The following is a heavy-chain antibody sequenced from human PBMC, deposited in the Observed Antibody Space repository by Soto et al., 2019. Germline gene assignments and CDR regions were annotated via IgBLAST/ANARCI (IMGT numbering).Heavy chain of an antibody. J-gene: IGHJ6*02. D-gene: IGHD7-27*01. CDR2: ISDSGDTS. CDR3: AKWGNDWGYYYYGLKV. V-gene: IGHV3-23*01. CDR1: GFTFSSYA. Sequence: GGSLRLSCAASGFTFSSYAMSWVRQAPGKGLEWVSAISDSGDTSYYADPVKGRFTISRDNSKNTLYLHMSSLRAEDTAVYYCAKWGNDWGYYYYGLKVWGQGTTVNVSS.